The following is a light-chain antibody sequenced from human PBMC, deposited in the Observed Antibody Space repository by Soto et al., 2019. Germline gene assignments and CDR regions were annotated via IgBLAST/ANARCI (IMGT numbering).Light chain of an antibody. CDR2: GAS. J-gene: IGKJ1*01. Sequence: VMKQAPDPLSVCPWATATLSCTPSQTLRSDLIWYRQKPGQAPRLLISGASNTAPGVPDRFSGSGSGTVFTLTISSLQPDDFAVYYCQQYLDWPRTFGQGTKVDI. CDR1: QTLRSD. V-gene: IGKV3-15*01. CDR3: QQYLDWPRT.